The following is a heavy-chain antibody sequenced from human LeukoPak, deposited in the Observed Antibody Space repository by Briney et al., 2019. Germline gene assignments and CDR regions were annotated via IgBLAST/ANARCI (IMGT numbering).Heavy chain of an antibody. V-gene: IGHV1-69*13. CDR2: IIPIFGTA. D-gene: IGHD2-2*01. J-gene: IGHJ6*02. CDR1: GGTFSSYA. CDR3: ARDPLMGCSSTSCYEGIPSGMDV. Sequence: GASVKVSFKASGGTFSSYAISWVGQAPGQGLEWMGGIIPIFGTANYAQKFQGRVTITADESTSTAYMELSSLRSEDTAVYYCARDPLMGCSSTSCYEGIPSGMDVWGQGTTVTVSS.